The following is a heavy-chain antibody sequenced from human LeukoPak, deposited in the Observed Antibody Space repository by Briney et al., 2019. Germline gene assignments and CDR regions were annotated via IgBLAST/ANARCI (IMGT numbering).Heavy chain of an antibody. J-gene: IGHJ4*02. CDR1: GGSFSGYY. CDR3: VRTNPWDLTYYFDY. D-gene: IGHD1-14*01. Sequence: SETLSLTCAVYGGSFSGYYWTWIRQPPGKGLEWIGEINHRRSTKYSPSLKSRVTISVDTSKNQFSLRLTSVTAADTAVYYCVRTNPWDLTYYFDYWGQGTLVTVSS. CDR2: INHRRST. V-gene: IGHV4-34*01.